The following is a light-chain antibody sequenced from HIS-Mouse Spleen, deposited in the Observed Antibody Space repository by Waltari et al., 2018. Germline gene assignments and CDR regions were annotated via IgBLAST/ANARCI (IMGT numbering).Light chain of an antibody. CDR3: QQYYSTPYT. CDR1: QGVLYSSNNKNY. J-gene: IGKJ2*01. V-gene: IGKV4-1*01. CDR2: WAD. Sequence: DIVMTQSPDSLAVSLGERATINCKSSQGVLYSSNNKNYLAWYQQNPGQPPKLLIYWADTRESGVPARFSGSGSGTDVTLTISSLQAEDVAVYYCQQYYSTPYTFGQGTKLEIK.